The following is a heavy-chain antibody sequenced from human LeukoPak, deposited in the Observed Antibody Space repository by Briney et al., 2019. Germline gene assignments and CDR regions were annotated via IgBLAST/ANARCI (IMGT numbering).Heavy chain of an antibody. J-gene: IGHJ5*02. D-gene: IGHD4-17*01. CDR3: ARGRLRVWFDP. V-gene: IGHV1-69*13. CDR2: IIPIFGTA. CDR1: GGTFSSYA. Sequence: SVKVSCKASGGTFSSYAISWVRQAPGQGLEWMGGIIPIFGTANYAQKFQGRVTITADESTSTAYMELSSVTAADTAVYYCARGRLRVWFDPWGQGTLVTVSS.